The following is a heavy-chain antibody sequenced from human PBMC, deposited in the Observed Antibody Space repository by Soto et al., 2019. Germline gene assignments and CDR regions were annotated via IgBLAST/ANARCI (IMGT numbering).Heavy chain of an antibody. CDR3: ARGAYKSSPDY. V-gene: IGHV3-30-3*01. J-gene: IGHJ4*02. Sequence: GGSLRLSCAASGFTFNNHAMHWVRQAPGKGLEWVALRSYDGSSEYYADSVKGRFTISRDNSKNTLYLQMNSLRGEDTAVYFCARGAYKSSPDYWGQGALVTVSS. D-gene: IGHD6-6*01. CDR2: RSYDGSSE. CDR1: GFTFNNHA.